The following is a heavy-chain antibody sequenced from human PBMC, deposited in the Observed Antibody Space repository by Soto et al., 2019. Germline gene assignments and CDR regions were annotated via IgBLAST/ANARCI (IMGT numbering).Heavy chain of an antibody. Sequence: EVQLLESGGDLVQPGGSLRLSCAASGFTFSTYAMRWVGQAPGKGLEWVSSITGSGDRTYYADSVKGRFTISRDNSQSTLHLQMNSLRAEDTAVYYCARMYSSSCDYWGQGTLVTVSS. V-gene: IGHV3-23*01. D-gene: IGHD6-13*01. CDR2: ITGSGDRT. CDR3: ARMYSSSCDY. CDR1: GFTFSTYA. J-gene: IGHJ4*02.